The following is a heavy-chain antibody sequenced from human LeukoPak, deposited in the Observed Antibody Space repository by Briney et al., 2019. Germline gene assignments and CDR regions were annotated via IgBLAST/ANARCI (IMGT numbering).Heavy chain of an antibody. CDR2: IYAGGST. J-gene: IGHJ5*02. CDR1: GGSISSGKEY. CDR3: ARDLDNNSRPGWFDP. V-gene: IGHV4-61*02. D-gene: IGHD1/OR15-1a*01. Sequence: SQTLSLTCTVSGGSISSGKEYWSWIRQPAGKGLEWIGRIYAGGSTNYSPSLKSRLTISVDTSKNQFSLKLTSVTAADTAVYYCARDLDNNSRPGWFDPWGQGTLVTVSS.